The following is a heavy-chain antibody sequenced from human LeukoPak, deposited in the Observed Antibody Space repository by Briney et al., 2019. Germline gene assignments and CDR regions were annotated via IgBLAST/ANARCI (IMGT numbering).Heavy chain of an antibody. J-gene: IGHJ4*02. D-gene: IGHD2-2*01. Sequence: GASVKVSCKASGYTFTGYYMHWVRQAPGQGLEWMGWINPNSGGTNYAQKFQGRVNMTRATSISTAYMELSRLRSDDTAVYYCARDLRFVVVPAATAPPSFDYWGQGTLVTVSS. V-gene: IGHV1-2*02. CDR3: ARDLRFVVVPAATAPPSFDY. CDR1: GYTFTGYY. CDR2: INPNSGGT.